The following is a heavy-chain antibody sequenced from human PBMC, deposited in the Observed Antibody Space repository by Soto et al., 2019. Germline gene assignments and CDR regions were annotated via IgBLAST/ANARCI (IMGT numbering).Heavy chain of an antibody. CDR2: SSSSSSYI. J-gene: IGHJ4*02. CDR1: GFTFSSYS. V-gene: IGHV3-21*04. Sequence: PGGSLRLSCAASGFTFSSYSMNWVRQAPGKGLEWVSSSSSSSSYIYYADSVKGRFTISRDNAKNSLYLQMNSLRAEDTALYYCANSRGYSGSWYPLYYFDYWGQGTLVTVSS. D-gene: IGHD6-13*01. CDR3: ANSRGYSGSWYPLYYFDY.